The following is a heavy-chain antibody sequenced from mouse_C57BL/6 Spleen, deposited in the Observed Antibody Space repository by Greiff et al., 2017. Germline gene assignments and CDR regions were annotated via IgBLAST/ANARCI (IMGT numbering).Heavy chain of an antibody. CDR2: INPNNGGT. CDR3: ASDLYSWFAY. V-gene: IGHV1-22*01. J-gene: IGHJ3*01. D-gene: IGHD2-12*01. CDR1: GYTFTDYT. Sequence: EVQLQQSGPELVKPGASVKMSCKASGYTFTDYTMHWVKQSHGKSLEWIGYINPNNGGTSYNQKFKGKATLTVNKSSSTAYMELRSLTSEDSAVYYCASDLYSWFAYWGQGTLVTVSA.